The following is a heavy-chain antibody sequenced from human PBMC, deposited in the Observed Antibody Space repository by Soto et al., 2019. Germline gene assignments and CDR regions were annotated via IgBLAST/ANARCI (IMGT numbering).Heavy chain of an antibody. D-gene: IGHD3-10*01. CDR2: INPNSGGT. J-gene: IGHJ4*02. Sequence: ASVKVSCKASGYTFTGYYMHWVRQAPGQGLEWMGWINPNSGGTNYAQKFQGWVTMTRDTSISTAYMELSRLRSDDTAVYYCATSMVRGVSATYYFDYWGQGTLVTVS. CDR3: ATSMVRGVSATYYFDY. V-gene: IGHV1-2*04. CDR1: GYTFTGYY.